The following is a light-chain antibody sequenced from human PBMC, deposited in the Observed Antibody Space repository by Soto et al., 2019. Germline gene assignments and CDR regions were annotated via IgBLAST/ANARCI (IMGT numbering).Light chain of an antibody. CDR2: YDS. CDR1: NIGSKS. J-gene: IGLJ2*01. Sequence: SYELTQPPSVSVAPGKTARITCGGNNIGSKSVHWYQQKPGQAPVLVIYYDSDRPSGIPERFSGSNSGNTATLTIRRVEAGDEADYYCQVWDSSSVVVFGGGTKLTVL. CDR3: QVWDSSSVVV. V-gene: IGLV3-21*04.